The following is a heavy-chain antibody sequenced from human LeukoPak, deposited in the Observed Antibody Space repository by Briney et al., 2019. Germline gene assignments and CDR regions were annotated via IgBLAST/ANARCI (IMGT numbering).Heavy chain of an antibody. D-gene: IGHD4-23*01. Sequence: GGSLRLSCAASGFTFSSFGMHWVRQAPGKGLEWVAFIRYDGSNKYYADSVKGRFTVSRDNSKNTLYLQMNSLRAEDTAVYYCAKDHDYGGNPYYFDYWGQGTLVTVSS. V-gene: IGHV3-30*02. CDR2: IRYDGSNK. CDR3: AKDHDYGGNPYYFDY. J-gene: IGHJ4*02. CDR1: GFTFSSFG.